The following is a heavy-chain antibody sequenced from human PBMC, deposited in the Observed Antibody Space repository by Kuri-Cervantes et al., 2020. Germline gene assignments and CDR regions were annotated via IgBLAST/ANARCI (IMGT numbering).Heavy chain of an antibody. V-gene: IGHV3-30*03. J-gene: IGHJ4*02. CDR2: ISYDGSNK. CDR1: GFTFSSYG. Sequence: GGSLRLSCAASGFTFSSYGMHWVRQAPGKGLEWVAVISYDGSNKYYADSVKGRFTTSRDNSKNTLYLQMNSLRAEDTAVYYCARAARAVVTAIDPQGGWYYFDYWGQGTLVTVSS. CDR3: ARAARAVVTAIDPQGGWYYFDY. D-gene: IGHD2-21*02.